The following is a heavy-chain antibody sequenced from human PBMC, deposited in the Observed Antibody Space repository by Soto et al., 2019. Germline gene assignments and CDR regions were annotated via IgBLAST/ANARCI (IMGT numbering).Heavy chain of an antibody. CDR3: ARGPDPTYSDH. Sequence: QVQLVQSGAEVRKPGASVKVSCKTSGYTFTNYGINWVRQAPGQGLEWMGWINGYNGKTNYAQRVQGRVTLTTDTSTTTAYMELRSLGSDDTAIYYCARGPDPTYSDHWGQGTLVTVSS. V-gene: IGHV1-18*01. CDR2: INGYNGKT. CDR1: GYTFTNYG. J-gene: IGHJ4*02.